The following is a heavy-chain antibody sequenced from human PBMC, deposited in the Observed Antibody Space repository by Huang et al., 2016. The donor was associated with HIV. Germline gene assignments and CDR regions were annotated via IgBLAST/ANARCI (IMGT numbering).Heavy chain of an antibody. CDR2: VMPIFGTA. D-gene: IGHD6-6*01. CDR3: ARGRTRSSLYDSYYGLDV. CDR1: GGTFSTYA. V-gene: IGHV1-69*01. Sequence: QVQLVQSGAEVKKAGSSVKVSCKASGGTFSTYAISWVRQAPGQGLEWMGGVMPIFGTANYAQKFQGTVTITADEFTSTAYMELSSLRSEDTALYYCARGRTRSSLYDSYYGLDVWGQGTTVTVSS. J-gene: IGHJ6*02.